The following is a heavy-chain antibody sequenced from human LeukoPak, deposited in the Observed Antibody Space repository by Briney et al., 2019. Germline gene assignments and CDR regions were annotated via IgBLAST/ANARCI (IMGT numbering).Heavy chain of an antibody. J-gene: IGHJ4*02. D-gene: IGHD1-14*01. CDR3: ARYNSDGGDFDY. CDR1: GGSINSYY. Sequence: PSETLSLTCTVSGGSINSYYWSWIRKPPGRGLQWIGYIYYSGSTNYNPSLKSRVTISVDTSKNQFSLKLNSVTVADTAVYYCARYNSDGGDFDYWGQGTLVTVSS. V-gene: IGHV4-59*01. CDR2: IYYSGST.